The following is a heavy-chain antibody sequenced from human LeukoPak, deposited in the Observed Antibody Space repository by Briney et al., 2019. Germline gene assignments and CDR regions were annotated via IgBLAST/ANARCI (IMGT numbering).Heavy chain of an antibody. CDR3: ARQTYYYDSSGHPYWYFDL. V-gene: IGHV4-39*01. Sequence: PSETLSLTCTVSGVSISSSSYYWGWIRQPPGKGLEWIGTIYYSGSTYYNPSLKSRLTMSADTSKNQFSLKLSSVTVADTAIYYCARQTYYYDSSGHPYWYFDLWGRGTLVTVSS. D-gene: IGHD3-22*01. CDR1: GVSISSSSYY. CDR2: IYYSGST. J-gene: IGHJ2*01.